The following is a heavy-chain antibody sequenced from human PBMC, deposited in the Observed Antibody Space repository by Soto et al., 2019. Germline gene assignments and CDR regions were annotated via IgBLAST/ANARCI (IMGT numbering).Heavy chain of an antibody. CDR2: MSYDGTTK. V-gene: IGHV3-30-3*01. D-gene: IGHD3-10*01. CDR3: AREVLWSRYFDY. J-gene: IGHJ4*02. Sequence: QVQLVESGGGVVQPGRSLRLSCAASGFIFSNYVMYWVRQAPGKGLERVAFMSYDGTTKSYADSVKGRFTISRDNSQNTLYMQMNSLRREDTGVYYCAREVLWSRYFDYWGQGTLVTVSS. CDR1: GFIFSNYV.